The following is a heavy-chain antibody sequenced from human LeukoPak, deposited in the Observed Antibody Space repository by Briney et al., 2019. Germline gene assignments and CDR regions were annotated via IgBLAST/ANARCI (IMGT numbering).Heavy chain of an antibody. V-gene: IGHV5-51*01. CDR3: ARHFYSDSGIWGYFDY. Sequence: GESLKISCKGSGYSFTSYWIGWVRQMPGKGLEWMGIIYPGDSDTRYSPSFQGQVTISADKSISTAYLQWSSLKASDTAMYYCARHFYSDSGIWGYFDYWGQGTLVTVSS. CDR1: GYSFTSYW. D-gene: IGHD1-26*01. CDR2: IYPGDSDT. J-gene: IGHJ4*02.